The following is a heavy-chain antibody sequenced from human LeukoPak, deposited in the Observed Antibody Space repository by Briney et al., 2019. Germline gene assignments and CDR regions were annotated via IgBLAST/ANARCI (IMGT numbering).Heavy chain of an antibody. D-gene: IGHD3-10*01. CDR1: GFTFSSYA. CDR2: ISRSGGTT. J-gene: IGHJ4*02. CDR3: AKSLRFEDYTNLPFDY. V-gene: IGHV3-23*01. Sequence: GGSLRLSCAASGFTFSSYAMSWVRQAPGKGLEWVSAISRSGGTTYYADSVKGRFIISRDNSKNTLYLQMNSLRAEDTAVYYCAKSLRFEDYTNLPFDYWGQGTLVTVSS.